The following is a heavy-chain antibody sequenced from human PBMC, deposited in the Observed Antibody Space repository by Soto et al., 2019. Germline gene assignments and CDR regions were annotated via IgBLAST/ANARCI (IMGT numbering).Heavy chain of an antibody. CDR3: TRWNGYGDL. CDR2: VSGGSGAT. V-gene: IGHV3-23*01. Sequence: DVQILESGGGLVEPGGSLRLSCAASGFSVSTYGVTWVRHGPGKGLEWVSGVSGGSGATHYRDSVKGRFTITTDYPENTAYLQMNSLRVEDTAVYYCTRWNGYGDLWGQGILVTVS. J-gene: IGHJ5*02. CDR1: GFSVSTYG. D-gene: IGHD1-1*01.